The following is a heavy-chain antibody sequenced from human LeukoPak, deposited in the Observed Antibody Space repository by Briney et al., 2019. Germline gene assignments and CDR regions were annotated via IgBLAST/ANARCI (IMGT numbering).Heavy chain of an antibody. J-gene: IGHJ5*02. CDR1: TFTFSNDE. V-gene: IGHV3-48*03. CDR2: ISSSGRTI. CDR3: ARGWFDD. Sequence: GGSLRLSCTASTFTFSNDEMNWVRQAPGKGLEWVSYISSSGRTIYYADSVKGRFTISRDNAKNSLYLQMNSLRAEDTAVYYCARGWFDDWGQGALVTVSS.